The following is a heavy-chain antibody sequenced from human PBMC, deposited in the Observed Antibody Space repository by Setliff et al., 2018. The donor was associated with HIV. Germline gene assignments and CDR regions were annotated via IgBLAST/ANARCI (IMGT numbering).Heavy chain of an antibody. V-gene: IGHV1-46*01. CDR3: ARDPAPSSSASYFKH. J-gene: IGHJ1*01. CDR1: GYIFRNHY. D-gene: IGHD6-6*01. CDR2: INPEGGGT. Sequence: ASVKVSCKASGYIFRNHYIHWVRRAPGNGLEWMAMINPEGGGTTNAQKFQGRITLASDTSTNTVYMELSSLRSEDTAVYYCARDPAPSSSASYFKHWGQGTPVTVSS.